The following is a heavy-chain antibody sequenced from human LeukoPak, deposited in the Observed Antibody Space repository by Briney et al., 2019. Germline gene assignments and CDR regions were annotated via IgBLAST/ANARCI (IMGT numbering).Heavy chain of an antibody. J-gene: IGHJ6*04. Sequence: GGSLRLSCAASGFTFSSYAMSWVRQAPGKGLEWVAVISYDGSNKYYADSVKGRFTISRDNSKNTLYLQMNSLRAVDTAVYYCARDHGKYCSSTSCYAWYYYGMDVWGKGTTVTVSS. CDR3: ARDHGKYCSSTSCYAWYYYGMDV. D-gene: IGHD2-2*01. CDR2: ISYDGSNK. CDR1: GFTFSSYA. V-gene: IGHV3-30*04.